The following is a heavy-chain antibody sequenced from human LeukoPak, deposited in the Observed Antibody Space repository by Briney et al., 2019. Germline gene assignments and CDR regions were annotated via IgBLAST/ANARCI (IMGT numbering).Heavy chain of an antibody. D-gene: IGHD4-17*01. Sequence: PSETLSLTCAVYGGSFSGYFWSWIRQPPGEGLEWIGEINHSGSTNYNPSLKSRVTISVDTSKNQFSLKLSSVTAADTAVYSCARGLTTVTTFNWFDPWGQGTLVAVSS. V-gene: IGHV4-34*01. CDR3: ARGLTTVTTFNWFDP. CDR2: INHSGST. J-gene: IGHJ5*02. CDR1: GGSFSGYF.